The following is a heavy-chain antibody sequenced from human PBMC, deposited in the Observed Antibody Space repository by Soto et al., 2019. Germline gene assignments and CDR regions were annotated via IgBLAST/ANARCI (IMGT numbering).Heavy chain of an antibody. J-gene: IGHJ4*02. CDR2: IYYSGST. D-gene: IGHD6-13*01. V-gene: IGHV4-31*03. CDR3: ARGEKQLVQPFDY. CDR1: GGSISSGGFY. Sequence: QVQLQESGPGLVKPSQTLSLTCTVSGGSISSGGFYWSWIRQHPGKGLEWIGYIYYSGSTYYNPSLKSRVTISVDTSKNQFSLKLSSVTAADTAVYYCARGEKQLVQPFDYWGQGTLVTVSS.